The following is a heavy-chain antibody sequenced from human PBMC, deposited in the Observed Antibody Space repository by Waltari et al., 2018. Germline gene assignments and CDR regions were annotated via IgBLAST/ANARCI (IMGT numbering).Heavy chain of an antibody. V-gene: IGHV3-21*01. D-gene: IGHD4-17*01. Sequence: EVQLVESGGGLVKSGGSLRLSCAVSGFTFSSYTMNWVRQAPGKGLEWVSSISVTSSYRYYADSVKDRFTISRDNAKNSLFLQMNSLRAEDTAVYYCARAGYYGDYVFDYWGQGTLVTVSS. CDR2: ISVTSSYR. CDR1: GFTFSSYT. CDR3: ARAGYYGDYVFDY. J-gene: IGHJ4*02.